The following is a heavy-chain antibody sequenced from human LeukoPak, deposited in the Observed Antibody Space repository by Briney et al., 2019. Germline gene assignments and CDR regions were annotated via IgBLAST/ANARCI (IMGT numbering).Heavy chain of an antibody. CDR2: ISGSGGST. CDR1: GFTFSSYA. V-gene: IGHV3-23*01. Sequence: GGSLRLSCAASGFTFSSYAMSWFRQAPGKGLEWVSAISGSGGSTYYADSVKGRFTISRDNSRNTLSLQMNSLRPEDTAVYYCAREGHGGYDGERGGAFDIWGQGTTVTVSS. J-gene: IGHJ3*02. D-gene: IGHD3-10*01. CDR3: AREGHGGYDGERGGAFDI.